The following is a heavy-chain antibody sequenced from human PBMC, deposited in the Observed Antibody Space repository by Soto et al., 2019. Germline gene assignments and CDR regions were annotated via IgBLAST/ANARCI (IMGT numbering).Heavy chain of an antibody. Sequence: PSETLSLTCTVSGGSISSSSYYWSWIRQPAGKGLEWIGRIYTSGSTNYNPSLKSRVTMSVDTSKNQFSLKLSSVTAADTAVYYCARNGLSVVRGVWNWFDPWGQGTLVTVSS. CDR1: GGSISSSSYY. V-gene: IGHV4-61*02. CDR2: IYTSGST. D-gene: IGHD3-10*01. CDR3: ARNGLSVVRGVWNWFDP. J-gene: IGHJ5*02.